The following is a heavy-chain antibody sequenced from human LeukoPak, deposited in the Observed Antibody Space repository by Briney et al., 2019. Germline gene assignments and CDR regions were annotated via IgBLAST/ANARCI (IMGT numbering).Heavy chain of an antibody. V-gene: IGHV3-30*18. J-gene: IGHJ3*02. CDR2: IAYDGSNK. CDR3: AKDTRWRGYSSDAFDI. Sequence: PGGSLRLSCAASGFTFSSYGMHWVRQAPGNGLECVAVIAYDGSNKYYADSVKGRFTISRDNSKNTLYLQMNSLRAEDTAVYYCAKDTRWRGYSSDAFDIWGQGTMVTVSS. D-gene: IGHD6-13*01. CDR1: GFTFSSYG.